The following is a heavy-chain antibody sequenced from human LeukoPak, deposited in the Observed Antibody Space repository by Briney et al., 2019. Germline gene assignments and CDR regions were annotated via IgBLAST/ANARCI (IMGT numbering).Heavy chain of an antibody. CDR2: INGSGGST. V-gene: IGHV3-23*01. CDR1: GFTFSSYA. D-gene: IGHD6-13*01. J-gene: IGHJ3*02. Sequence: GGSLRLSCAASGFTFSSYAMSWVRQAPGKGLEWVSDINGSGGSTYYADSVKGRFTISRDNSKNTLYLQMNSLRAEDTAVYYCARLTAALGAFDIWGQGTMVTVSS. CDR3: ARLTAALGAFDI.